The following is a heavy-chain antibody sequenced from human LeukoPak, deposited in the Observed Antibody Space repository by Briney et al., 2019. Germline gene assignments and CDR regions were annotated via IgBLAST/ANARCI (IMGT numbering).Heavy chain of an antibody. J-gene: IGHJ6*03. CDR1: GFTFSSYG. CDR3: AKDSAGIVVVVAATPPNQMNYYYYYYMDV. D-gene: IGHD2-15*01. CDR2: IWYDGSNK. V-gene: IGHV3-30*02. Sequence: PGGSLRLSCAASGFTFSSYGMHWVRQAPGKGLEWVAFIWYDGSNKYYADSVKGRFTISRDNSKNTLYLQMNSLRAEDTAVYYCAKDSAGIVVVVAATPPNQMNYYYYYYMDVWGKGTTVTVSS.